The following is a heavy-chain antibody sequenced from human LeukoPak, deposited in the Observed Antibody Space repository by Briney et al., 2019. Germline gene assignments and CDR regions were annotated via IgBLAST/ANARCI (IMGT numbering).Heavy chain of an antibody. Sequence: ASVKVSCKASGYTFTGYYMHWVRQAPGQGLEWMGWMNPNSGNTGYAQKFQGRVTITRNTSISTAYMELSSLRSEDTAVYYCARGKWGLCDYWGQGTLVTVSS. CDR1: GYTFTGYY. V-gene: IGHV1-8*03. CDR2: MNPNSGNT. CDR3: ARGKWGLCDY. D-gene: IGHD3-16*01. J-gene: IGHJ4*02.